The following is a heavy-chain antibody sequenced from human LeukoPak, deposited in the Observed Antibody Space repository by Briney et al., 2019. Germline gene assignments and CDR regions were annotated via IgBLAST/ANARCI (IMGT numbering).Heavy chain of an antibody. CDR1: GFTFSSYG. J-gene: IGHJ4*02. CDR2: ISGGGDGT. V-gene: IGHV3-23*01. D-gene: IGHD3-10*01. Sequence: GGSLRLSCAASGFTFSSYGMHWARQAPGKGLEWVSAISGGGDGTYYADSVKGRFTISRDNSKNTLYLQMNSLRAEDTAIYYCTKLRGASWALLAFDYWGQGALVTVSP. CDR3: TKLRGASWALLAFDY.